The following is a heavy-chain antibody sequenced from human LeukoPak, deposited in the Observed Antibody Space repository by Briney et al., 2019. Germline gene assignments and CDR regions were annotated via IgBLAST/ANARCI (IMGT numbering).Heavy chain of an antibody. CDR1: SGSIRSYH. J-gene: IGHJ4*02. D-gene: IGHD1-1*01. CDR3: ARNGYTKSWTHLNY. CDR2: KSRTKHT. V-gene: IGHV4-4*07. Sequence: EPLSLTCTVSSGSIRSYHWAWIRQPAGKELEWIGRKSRTKHTDYNPSLKSRVTMSVDTSNNKFSLNLRSVTTAATAFYYCARNGYTKSWTHLNYWGQGTLVSVSS.